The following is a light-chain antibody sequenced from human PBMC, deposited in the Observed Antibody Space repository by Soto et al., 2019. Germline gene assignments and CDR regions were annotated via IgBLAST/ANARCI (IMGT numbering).Light chain of an antibody. CDR3: QQYGSSPPSIT. J-gene: IGKJ5*01. V-gene: IGKV3-20*01. CDR1: QSVSSSY. CDR2: GAS. Sequence: EILLTQSPGTLSLSPGERATLSCRASQSVSSSYLAWYQQKPGQAPRLLIYGASSRATGIPDRFSGSGSGTDFTLTISRLEPEDFAVYYCQQYGSSPPSITFGQGTRLEIK.